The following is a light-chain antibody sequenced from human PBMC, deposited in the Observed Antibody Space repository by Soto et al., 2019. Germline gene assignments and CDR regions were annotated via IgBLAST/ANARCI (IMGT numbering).Light chain of an antibody. CDR2: GAS. V-gene: IGKV3-20*01. CDR3: QQYSSSPPEFT. CDR1: QSVSSNY. Sequence: EIVLTQSPGTLSVSPGERVTLSCRASQSVSSNYLAWYQQRPGQAPRLLIFGASYRATGIPDRFSGSGSGTDFTLTISRLEPEDFPVYYCQQYSSSPPEFTFAPATKVDSK. J-gene: IGKJ3*01.